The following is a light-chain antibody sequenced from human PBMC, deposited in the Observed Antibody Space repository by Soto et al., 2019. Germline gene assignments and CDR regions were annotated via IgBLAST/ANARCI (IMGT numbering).Light chain of an antibody. CDR1: QSVSSN. CDR2: VAS. Sequence: EIVMTQSPATLSVSPGERATLSCRASQSVSSNLACYQQKHGQAPRLLIYVASTRATGILARFSGSGSGTEFILTIISLQSEDFAVYYCQQYNNWPPLTFGQGTKVEIK. V-gene: IGKV3-15*01. CDR3: QQYNNWPPLT. J-gene: IGKJ1*01.